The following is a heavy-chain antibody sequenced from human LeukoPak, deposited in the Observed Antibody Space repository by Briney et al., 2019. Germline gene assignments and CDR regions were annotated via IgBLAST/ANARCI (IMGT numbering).Heavy chain of an antibody. CDR1: GYTFTGYY. CDR2: INPISGGT. J-gene: IGHJ4*02. CDR3: ARDFTVATPSFDY. D-gene: IGHD4-17*01. V-gene: IGHV1-2*02. Sequence: ASVKVSCKASGYTFTGYYMHWVRQAPGQGLEWMGWINPISGGTNYAQKFQGRVTMTRDTSISTAYMELSRLRSDDTAVYYCARDFTVATPSFDYWGQGTLVTVSS.